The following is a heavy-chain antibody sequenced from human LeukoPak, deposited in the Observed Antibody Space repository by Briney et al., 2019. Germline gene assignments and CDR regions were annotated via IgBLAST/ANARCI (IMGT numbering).Heavy chain of an antibody. Sequence: GGSLRLSCAASGFTFSSYSMNWVRQAPGKGLEWVANIKQDGSEKYYVDSVKGRFTISRDNAKNSLYLQMNSLRAEDTAVYYCARDRGSSHDAFDIWGQGTMVTVSS. CDR2: IKQDGSEK. CDR1: GFTFSSYS. D-gene: IGHD6-13*01. V-gene: IGHV3-7*01. CDR3: ARDRGSSHDAFDI. J-gene: IGHJ3*02.